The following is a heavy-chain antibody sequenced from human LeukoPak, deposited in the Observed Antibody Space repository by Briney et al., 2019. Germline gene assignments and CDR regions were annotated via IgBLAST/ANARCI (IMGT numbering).Heavy chain of an antibody. CDR2: IYTRGST. CDR1: GGSVTSGTYY. J-gene: IGHJ5*02. D-gene: IGHD2-2*01. CDR3: ARANIVVVPAATKGEYNWFDP. Sequence: SETLSLTCTVSGGSVTSGTYYWSWMRQPAGKGLEWIGRIYTRGSTNYNPSLKSRVTISVDTSKNQFSLKLSSVTAADTAVYYCARANIVVVPAATKGEYNWFDPWGQGTLVTVSS. V-gene: IGHV4-61*10.